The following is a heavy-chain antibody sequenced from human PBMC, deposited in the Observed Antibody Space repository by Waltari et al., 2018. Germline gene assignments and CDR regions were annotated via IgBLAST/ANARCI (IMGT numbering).Heavy chain of an antibody. Sequence: EVRVVESGGGLVQPGGSLRLSCAVSGFPFSSYWMPWVRQGPGKGCEWCGNKRPEGSERYEVDSVTDRFTIYRDNAKYAVFLQRDSLRVEGTGVYYGAGERGLYCSSGSCYADYWGQGARVTVSS. CDR2: KRPEGSER. CDR1: GFPFSSYW. CDR3: AGERGLYCSSGSCYADY. V-gene: IGHV3-7*01. D-gene: IGHD2-15*01. J-gene: IGHJ4*02.